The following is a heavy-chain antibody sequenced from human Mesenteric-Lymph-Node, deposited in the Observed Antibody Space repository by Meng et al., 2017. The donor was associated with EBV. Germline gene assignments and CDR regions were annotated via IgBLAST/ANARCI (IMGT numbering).Heavy chain of an antibody. CDR2: ISYEPRNE. Sequence: QVQLVESGGSVGQPGKSLRLCCAASGFSLRSFGMYWVRQAPGKGLKWLAVISYEPRNEYYVASVKGRLTISRDNAKNTLYLQMNSLRAEDTAPYFCSRDLAGSDDFWGQGTLVTVSS. J-gene: IGHJ4*02. D-gene: IGHD1-14*01. CDR1: GFSLRSFG. CDR3: SRDLAGSDDF. V-gene: IGHV3-30*03.